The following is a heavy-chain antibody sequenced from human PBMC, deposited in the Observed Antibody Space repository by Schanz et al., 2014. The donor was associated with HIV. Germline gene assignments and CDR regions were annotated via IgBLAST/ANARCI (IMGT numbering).Heavy chain of an antibody. CDR3: ARSPSYGMDV. V-gene: IGHV3-48*02. CDR1: GFTFSTYR. Sequence: EVRLVESGGTSVQPGGSLRLSCAASGFTFSTYRMNWVRQAPGKGLEWVSYISSSSTTRHYADSVKGRFTISRDNAKNSPSLQMNSLRDEDTAVYYCARSPSYGMDVWGQGTLVTVSS. CDR2: ISSSSTTR. J-gene: IGHJ6*02.